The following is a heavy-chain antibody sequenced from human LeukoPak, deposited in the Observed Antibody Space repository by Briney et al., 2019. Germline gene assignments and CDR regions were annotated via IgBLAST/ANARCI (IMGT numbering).Heavy chain of an antibody. D-gene: IGHD5-24*01. CDR3: AREATNYFDY. Sequence: GGSLRLSCAASGLTVSSNYMSWVRQAPGKGLEWGSVIYSSGSTYYADSVKGRFTISRDNSKNTLYLQMNSLRAEDTAVYYCAREATNYFDYWGQGTLVTVSS. V-gene: IGHV3-53*01. J-gene: IGHJ4*02. CDR1: GLTVSSNY. CDR2: IYSSGST.